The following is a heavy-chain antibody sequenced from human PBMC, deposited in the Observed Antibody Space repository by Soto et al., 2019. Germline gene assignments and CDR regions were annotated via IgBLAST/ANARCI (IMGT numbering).Heavy chain of an antibody. D-gene: IGHD5-12*01. V-gene: IGHV4-31*03. CDR3: ARDRRDGYNLGAFDI. Sequence: TLSLTCTVSGGSISSGGYYWSWIRQHPGKGLEWIGYIYYSGSTYYNPSLKSRVTISVDTSKNQFSLKLSSVTAADTAVYYCARDRRDGYNLGAFDIWGQGTMVTVSS. CDR1: GGSISSGGYY. CDR2: IYYSGST. J-gene: IGHJ3*02.